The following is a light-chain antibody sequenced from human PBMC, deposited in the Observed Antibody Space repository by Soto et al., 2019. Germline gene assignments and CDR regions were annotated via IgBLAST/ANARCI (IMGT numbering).Light chain of an antibody. Sequence: IQMTQFPSSLSASVGNRITITCRAGQTVIRYLYLYQQKPGRAPNLLIYAVSNLHSGVPSRFSGSGSGTEFTLTISDLQPEDFAAYYCQQSYSTLFTFGPGTKVDIK. CDR3: QQSYSTLFT. CDR2: AVS. J-gene: IGKJ3*01. CDR1: QTVIRY. V-gene: IGKV1-39*01.